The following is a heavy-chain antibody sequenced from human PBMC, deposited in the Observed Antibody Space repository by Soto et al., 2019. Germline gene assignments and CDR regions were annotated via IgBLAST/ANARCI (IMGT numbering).Heavy chain of an antibody. Sequence: SETLSLTCTVSGGSISRSSYYWGWIRQPPGKGLEWIGSIYYSGSTYYNPSLKSRVTISVDTSKNQFSLKLSSVTAADTAVYYCARQTGYIGVVATGGLDYWGQGTLVTVSS. CDR3: ARQTGYIGVVATGGLDY. CDR1: GGSISRSSYY. D-gene: IGHD5-12*01. V-gene: IGHV4-39*01. J-gene: IGHJ4*02. CDR2: IYYSGST.